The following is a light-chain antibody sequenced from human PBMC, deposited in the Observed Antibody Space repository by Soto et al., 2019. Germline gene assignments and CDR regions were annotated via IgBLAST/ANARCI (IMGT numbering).Light chain of an antibody. V-gene: IGKV3-20*01. CDR1: RSVRSN. CDR2: GAS. Sequence: MVITQATSIHLGARGDRKNHSCKASRSVRSNLARYQQKPGQAPRLLIYGASSRATGIPDRVSGSGSGTDFTLTISRLEPEDFELYYCQQYGSSPRTFGQGTKVDIK. J-gene: IGKJ1*01. CDR3: QQYGSSPRT.